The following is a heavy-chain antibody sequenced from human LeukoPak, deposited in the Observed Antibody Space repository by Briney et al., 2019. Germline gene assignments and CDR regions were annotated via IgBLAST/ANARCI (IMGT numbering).Heavy chain of an antibody. CDR1: GXSVSGGGYY. J-gene: IGHJ4*02. Sequence: SQTLSLTCTVSGXSVSGGGYYWSWVRQRPGKGLEWIGYIYYTGSTYYNPSLKSRVSMSVDTSRNQFSLRLDSVTAADTAVYYCASHCSGGTCYRYYFDYWGQGTQVTVSS. CDR2: IYYTGST. CDR3: ASHCSGGTCYRYYFDY. V-gene: IGHV4-31*03. D-gene: IGHD2-15*01.